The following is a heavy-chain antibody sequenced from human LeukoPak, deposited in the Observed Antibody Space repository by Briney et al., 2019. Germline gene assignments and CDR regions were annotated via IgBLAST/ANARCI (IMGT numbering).Heavy chain of an antibody. CDR1: GGSISSYY. CDR2: IYTSGST. J-gene: IGHJ4*02. D-gene: IGHD3-22*01. V-gene: IGHV4-4*07. CDR3: ARDTYHYDISGYYRLDY. Sequence: SETLSLTCTVSGGSISSYYWSWIRQPAGKGLEWIGRIYTSGSTNYNPSLNSRVTISVDTSKNQVSLKLTSVTAADTAVYYCARDTYHYDISGYYRLDYWGQGTLVTVSS.